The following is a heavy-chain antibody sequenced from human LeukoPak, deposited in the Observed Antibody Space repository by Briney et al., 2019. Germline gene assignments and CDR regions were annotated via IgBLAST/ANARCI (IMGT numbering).Heavy chain of an antibody. CDR2: INPNSGGT. V-gene: IGHV1-2*02. CDR1: GYTFTGYY. Sequence: ASVKVSCKASGYTFTGYYMHWVRQAPGQGLEWMGWINPNSGGTNYAQKFQGRVTMTRDTSISTAYMELSRLRSDDTAVYYCARGTSSGYYSSPPYNWFDPWGQGTLVTVSS. D-gene: IGHD3-22*01. CDR3: ARGTSSGYYSSPPYNWFDP. J-gene: IGHJ5*02.